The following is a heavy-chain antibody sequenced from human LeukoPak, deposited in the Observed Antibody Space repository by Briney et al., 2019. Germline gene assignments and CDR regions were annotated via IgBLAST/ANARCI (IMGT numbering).Heavy chain of an antibody. Sequence: HPGGSLRLSCAASSFAFSTYAMTWVRQAPGKGLEWVSSITGSGAGTSYADSVKGRFTISRDNSKNSLYLQMNSLRAEDTAVYYCATKGYSYAKGYWGQGTLVTVSS. CDR2: ITGSGAGT. D-gene: IGHD5-18*01. CDR1: SFAFSTYA. J-gene: IGHJ4*02. V-gene: IGHV3-23*01. CDR3: ATKGYSYAKGY.